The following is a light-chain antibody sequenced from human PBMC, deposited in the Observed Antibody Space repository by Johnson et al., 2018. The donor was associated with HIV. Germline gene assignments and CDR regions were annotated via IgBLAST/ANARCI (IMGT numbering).Light chain of an antibody. CDR2: DNN. CDR1: NSNIGNNY. CDR3: GTWDSSLTSYV. V-gene: IGLV1-51*01. Sequence: QSVLTQPPSVSAAPGQKVTISCSGSNSNIGNNYVSWYQQVPGTAPKLLIYDNNKRPSGIPGRFSGSKSGPSATLGITGLQTGDEADYYCGTWDSSLTSYVLGAGTKVTVL. J-gene: IGLJ1*01.